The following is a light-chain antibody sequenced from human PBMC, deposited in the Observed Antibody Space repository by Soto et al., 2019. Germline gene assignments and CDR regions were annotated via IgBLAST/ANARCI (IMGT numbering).Light chain of an antibody. Sequence: QLVLTQSPSASASLGASVKLTSTLNSGHGSYAIAWHQQQPEKGPRYLMKLNSDGSHSKGDGIPDRFSGSSSGAERYLTISSLQSEDEADYYCQTWDTGIRVVFGGGTKLTVL. CDR3: QTWDTGIRVV. CDR1: SGHGSYA. J-gene: IGLJ2*01. CDR2: LNSDGSH. V-gene: IGLV4-69*01.